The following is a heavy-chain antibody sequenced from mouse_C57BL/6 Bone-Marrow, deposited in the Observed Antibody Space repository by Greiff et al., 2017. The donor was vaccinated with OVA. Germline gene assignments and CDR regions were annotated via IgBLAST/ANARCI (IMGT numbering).Heavy chain of an antibody. D-gene: IGHD2-4*01. V-gene: IGHV5-9-1*02. J-gene: IGHJ2*01. CDR3: TRFDYAYYFDY. CDR2: ISSGGDYI. CDR1: GFTFSSYA. Sequence: DVQLVESGEGLVKPGGSLKLSCAASGFTFSSYAMSWVRQTPEKRLEWVAYISSGGDYIYYADTVKGRFTISRDNARNTLYLQMSSLKSEDTAMYYCTRFDYAYYFDYWGQGTTLTVSS.